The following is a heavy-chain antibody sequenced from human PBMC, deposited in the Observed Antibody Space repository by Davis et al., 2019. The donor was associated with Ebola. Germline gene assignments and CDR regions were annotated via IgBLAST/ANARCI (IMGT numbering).Heavy chain of an antibody. CDR2: VILKSGAT. CDR1: GYTFTDYN. J-gene: IGHJ4*02. D-gene: IGHD4-11*01. Sequence: ASVKVSCKASGYTFTDYNIHWMRQPPGKGLEWLGRVILKSGATNYAQNFQGRVTMTRDTSISTVYMELSSLRYDDTADYYCARGHNYAHEYWGQGTLVTVSS. CDR3: ARGHNYAHEY. V-gene: IGHV1-2*06.